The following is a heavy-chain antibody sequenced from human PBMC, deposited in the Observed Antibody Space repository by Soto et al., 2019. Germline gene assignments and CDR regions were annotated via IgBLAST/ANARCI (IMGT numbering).Heavy chain of an antibody. J-gene: IGHJ4*02. CDR1: GFTFSIYA. D-gene: IGHD3-22*01. Sequence: GGSLRLSCAASGFTFSIYAMHWVRHAPGKGLEWVAVISYDGSNKYYADSVKGRFTISRDNSKNTLYLQMNSLRAEDTAVYYCARYNYYDSSGYYYMYFDYWGQGTLVTVSS. CDR2: ISYDGSNK. CDR3: ARYNYYDSSGYYYMYFDY. V-gene: IGHV3-30-3*01.